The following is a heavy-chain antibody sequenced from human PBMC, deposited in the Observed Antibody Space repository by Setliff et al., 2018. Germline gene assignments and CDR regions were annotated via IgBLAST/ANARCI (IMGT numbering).Heavy chain of an antibody. J-gene: IGHJ4*02. CDR3: ARTGLSYSSGWYSDY. Sequence: PSETLSLTCTVSGYSISSGYYWNWIRQPPGKGLEWIGHTHYSGSTNYNPSLKSRVTISVDTSKNQFSLKLNSVTAADTAVYYCARTGLSYSSGWYSDYWGQGTLVTVSS. CDR1: GYSISSGYY. CDR2: THYSGST. V-gene: IGHV4-61*01. D-gene: IGHD6-19*01.